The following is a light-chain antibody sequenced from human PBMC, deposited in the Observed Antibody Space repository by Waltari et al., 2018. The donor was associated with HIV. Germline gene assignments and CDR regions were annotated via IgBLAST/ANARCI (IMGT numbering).Light chain of an antibody. CDR1: SSTIGAGYD. Sequence: QSVLTQPPSVSGAPGQRVTISCTGSSSTIGAGYDVHWYQQLPGTAPTLLIYRNNNRPSGVPDRFSGSKLDTSASLAITGLQPEDEAHYYCQSYDGTLSGVVFGGGTKLTVL. J-gene: IGLJ2*01. CDR2: RNN. CDR3: QSYDGTLSGVV. V-gene: IGLV1-40*01.